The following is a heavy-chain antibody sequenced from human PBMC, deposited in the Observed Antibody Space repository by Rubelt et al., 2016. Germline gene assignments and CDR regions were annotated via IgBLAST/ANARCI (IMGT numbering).Heavy chain of an antibody. CDR3: ARHAGDGGNSEDWFDP. V-gene: IGHV5-10-1*01. D-gene: IGHD4-23*01. CDR1: GYSFTSYW. CDR2: IDPSDSYT. J-gene: IGHJ5*02. Sequence: EVLLVQSGAEVKKPGESLRISCKGSGYSFTSYWISWVRQMPGTGLEWMGRIDPSDSYTNYSPSFQGHVTSSADKSISTAYLQWSSLKASDTAMYYCARHAGDGGNSEDWFDPWGQGTLVTVSS.